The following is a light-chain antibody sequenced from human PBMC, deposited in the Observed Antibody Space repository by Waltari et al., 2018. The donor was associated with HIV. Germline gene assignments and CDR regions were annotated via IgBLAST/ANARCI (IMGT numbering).Light chain of an antibody. CDR1: SSDVGSYNL. CDR2: EVR. V-gene: IGLV2-23*02. CDR3: CSYARSGIP. Sequence: QSALTQPASVSGSFGKSITISCSGTSSDVGSYNLVSWYQYHPGKAPKLIIYEVRKRPPGVPKRFSGSKSGNPASLTVSGLQAEDEAHYYCCSYARSGIPFGGGTKLTVL. J-gene: IGLJ2*01.